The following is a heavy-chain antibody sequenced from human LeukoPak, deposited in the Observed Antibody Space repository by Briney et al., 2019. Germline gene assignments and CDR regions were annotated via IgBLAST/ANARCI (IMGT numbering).Heavy chain of an antibody. CDR2: ISGSGGST. CDR1: GFTFSSYA. V-gene: IGHV3-23*01. D-gene: IGHD3-22*01. J-gene: IGHJ4*02. CDR3: AKEDYYDSSGYYYVPGDFDY. Sequence: PGGSLRLSCAASGFTFSSYAMSWVRQAPGKGLEWVSAISGSGGSTYYADSVKGRFTISRDNSKSTLYLQMNSLRAEDTAVYYCAKEDYYDSSGYYYVPGDFDYWGQGTLVTVSS.